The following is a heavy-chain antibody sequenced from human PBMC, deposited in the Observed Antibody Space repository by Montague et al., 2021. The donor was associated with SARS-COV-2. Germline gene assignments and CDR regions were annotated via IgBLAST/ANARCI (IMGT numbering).Heavy chain of an antibody. J-gene: IGHJ6*03. CDR1: GGSIISGSYY. CDR3: AREGRTTDYDILTGYYYYYMDV. D-gene: IGHD3-9*01. Sequence: TLSLTCTVSGGSIISGSYYWSWIRQPAGKGLEWIGRIYTSGSTNYNPSLKSRVTISVDTSKNQFSLKLSSVTAADTAVYYCAREGRTTDYDILTGYYYYYMDVWGKGTTVTVSS. CDR2: IYTSGST. V-gene: IGHV4-61*02.